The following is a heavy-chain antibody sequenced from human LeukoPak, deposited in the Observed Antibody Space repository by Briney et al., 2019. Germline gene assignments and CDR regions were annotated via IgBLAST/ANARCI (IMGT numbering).Heavy chain of an antibody. CDR3: ARLRGYSTATNCWAPNDY. CDR1: GYTFTSYG. CDR2: INVSSDTT. J-gene: IGHJ4*02. D-gene: IGHD2-8*01. V-gene: IGHV1-18*01. Sequence: GASVKVSCKAGGYTFTSYGIRWVRQAPGQGLEWMGWINVSSDTTKYAKKFQGRGTMSTDIATSTAYMELRSLRSDDTDVYYCARLRGYSTATNCWAPNDYWGQGTLVTVSS.